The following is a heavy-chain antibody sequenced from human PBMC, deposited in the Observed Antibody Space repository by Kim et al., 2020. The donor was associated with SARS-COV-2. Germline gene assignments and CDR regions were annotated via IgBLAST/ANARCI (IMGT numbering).Heavy chain of an antibody. CDR3: SREYSIMQSSWDP. V-gene: IGHV3-49*03. CDR1: GFTFGDYA. Sequence: GGSLRLSCTASGFTFGDYAISWFRQAPGKGLEWVAFIRSKTYGGTTEYAASGKGRFTISRDDSNSIDYLQMNSMKTEDTALYYCSREYSIMQSSWDPWGQGPLVT. CDR2: IRSKTYGGTT. D-gene: IGHD3-16*01. J-gene: IGHJ5*02.